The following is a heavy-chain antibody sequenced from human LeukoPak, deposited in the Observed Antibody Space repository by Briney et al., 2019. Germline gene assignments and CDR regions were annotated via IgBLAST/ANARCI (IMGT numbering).Heavy chain of an antibody. CDR2: MNPNSGNT. CDR3: ARSEQLIRTFDY. J-gene: IGHJ4*02. Sequence: GESLKISCKGSGYSFTSYDINWVRQATGQGLEWMGWMNPNSGNTGYAQKFQGRVTMTRNTSISTAYMELSSLRSEDTAVYYCARSEQLIRTFDYWGQGTLVTVSS. CDR1: GYSFTSYD. V-gene: IGHV1-8*01. D-gene: IGHD6-13*01.